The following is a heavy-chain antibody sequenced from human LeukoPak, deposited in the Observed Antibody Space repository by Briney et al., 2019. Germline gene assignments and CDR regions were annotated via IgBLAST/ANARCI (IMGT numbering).Heavy chain of an antibody. J-gene: IGHJ3*02. V-gene: IGHV6-1*01. CDR2: TYYRSEWYS. CDR3: ARGGLVRGSLNSLTAFDI. Sequence: SQTLSLTCAISGDSVSSRSATWTWLRQSPSRGLEWLGRTYYRSEWYSDSAPSVKSRITINPDTSKNQFSLQLTSVTPEDTAVYYCARGGLVRGSLNSLTAFDIWGQGTMVTVSS. CDR1: GDSVSSRSAT. D-gene: IGHD3-10*01.